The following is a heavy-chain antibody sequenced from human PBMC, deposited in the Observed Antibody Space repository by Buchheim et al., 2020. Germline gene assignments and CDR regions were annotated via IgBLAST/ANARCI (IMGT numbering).Heavy chain of an antibody. D-gene: IGHD1-26*01. V-gene: IGHV4-39*07. CDR2: IYYSGST. J-gene: IGHJ3*02. CDR3: ARAHYLDAFDI. Sequence: QLQLQESGPGLVKPSETLSLTYTVSGGSISSSSYYWGWIRQPPGKWLEWIGSIYYSGSTYYNPSLKSRVTIPVDTSKNQFPLKLSSVTAADTAVYYCARAHYLDAFDIWGQGT. CDR1: GGSISSSSYY.